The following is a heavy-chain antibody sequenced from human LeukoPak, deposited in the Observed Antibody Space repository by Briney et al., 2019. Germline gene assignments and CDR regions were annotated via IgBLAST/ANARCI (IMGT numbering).Heavy chain of an antibody. Sequence: PSETLSLTCTVSGGSISSYYWSWIRQPAGKGLEWIGRIYTSGSTNYNPSLKSRVTMSADTSKNQFSLKLSSVTAADTAVYYCARSPLMYYYDSMLFDPWGQGTLVTVSS. V-gene: IGHV4-4*07. CDR3: ARSPLMYYYDSMLFDP. CDR1: GGSISSYY. D-gene: IGHD3-22*01. J-gene: IGHJ5*02. CDR2: IYTSGST.